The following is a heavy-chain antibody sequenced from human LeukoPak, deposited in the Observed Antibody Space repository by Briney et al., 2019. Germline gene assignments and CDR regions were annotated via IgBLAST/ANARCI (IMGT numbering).Heavy chain of an antibody. Sequence: GASVKVSCKASGYTFTGYYMHWVRQAPGQGLEWMGWINPNSGGTNYAQKFQGRVTMTRDTSISTAYMELSRLRSDDTALYYCARDLTGGLYYMDVWGKGTTVTVSS. D-gene: IGHD7-27*01. J-gene: IGHJ6*03. CDR3: ARDLTGGLYYMDV. V-gene: IGHV1-2*02. CDR2: INPNSGGT. CDR1: GYTFTGYY.